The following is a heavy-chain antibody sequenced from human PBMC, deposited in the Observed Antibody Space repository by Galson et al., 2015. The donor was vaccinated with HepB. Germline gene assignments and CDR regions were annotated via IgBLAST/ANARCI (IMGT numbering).Heavy chain of an antibody. J-gene: IGHJ4*02. CDR1: GFTFSSYA. CDR3: ARGQVEYYDILTGLYYFDY. Sequence: SLRLSCAASGFTFSSYAMHWVRQAPGKGLEWVAVISYDGSNKYYADSVKGRFTISRDNSKNTLYLQMNSLRAEDTAVYYCARGQVEYYDILTGLYYFDYWGQGTLVTVSS. CDR2: ISYDGSNK. V-gene: IGHV3-30-3*01. D-gene: IGHD3-9*01.